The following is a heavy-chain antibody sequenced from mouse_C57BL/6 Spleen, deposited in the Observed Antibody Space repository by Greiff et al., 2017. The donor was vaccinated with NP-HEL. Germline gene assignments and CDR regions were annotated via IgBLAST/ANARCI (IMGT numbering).Heavy chain of an antibody. V-gene: IGHV1-52*01. CDR3: ARDEGG. CDR1: GYTFTSYW. J-gene: IGHJ3*01. Sequence: VQLQQPGAELVRPGSSVKLSCKASGYTFTSYWMHWVKQRPIQGLEWIGNIDPSDSDTHYNQKFKDKATLTVDKSSSTAYMQLSSLTSEDSAVYYCARDEGGWGQGTLVTVSA. CDR2: IDPSDSDT. D-gene: IGHD3-3*01.